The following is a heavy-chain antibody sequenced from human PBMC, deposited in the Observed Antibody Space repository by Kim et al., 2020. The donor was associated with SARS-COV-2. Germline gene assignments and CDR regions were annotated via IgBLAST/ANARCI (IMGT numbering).Heavy chain of an antibody. D-gene: IGHD5-18*01. CDR3: ARDTSSYGDAFDI. V-gene: IGHV4-39*07. Sequence: YNPSLKSRVTISVDTSKNQFSLKLSSVTAADTAVYYCARDTSSYGDAFDIWGQGTMVTVSS. J-gene: IGHJ3*02.